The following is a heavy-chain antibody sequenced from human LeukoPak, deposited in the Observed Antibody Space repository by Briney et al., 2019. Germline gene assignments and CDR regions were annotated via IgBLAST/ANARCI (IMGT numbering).Heavy chain of an antibody. Sequence: SETLSLTCTVSGGSISSSSYYWGWIRQPPGKGLEWIGSIYYSGSTYYNPSLKSRVTISVDTSKNQFSLKLSSVTAADTAVYYCARTHIVVETDAFDIWGQGTMVTVSS. CDR1: GGSISSSSYY. CDR3: ARTHIVVETDAFDI. V-gene: IGHV4-39*07. D-gene: IGHD2-21*01. CDR2: IYYSGST. J-gene: IGHJ3*02.